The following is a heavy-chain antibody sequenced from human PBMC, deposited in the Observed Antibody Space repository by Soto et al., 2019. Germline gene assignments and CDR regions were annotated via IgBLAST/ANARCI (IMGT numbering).Heavy chain of an antibody. D-gene: IGHD3-9*01. CDR2: IYYSGST. CDR1: GGSISSYY. J-gene: IGHJ4*02. CDR3: ARVSREYYDILTGYSLAFDY. Sequence: SETLSLTCTVSGGSISSYYWSWIRQPPGKGLEWIGYIYYSGSTNYNPSLKSRVTISVDTSKNQFSLKLSSVTAADTAVYYCARVSREYYDILTGYSLAFDYWGQGTLVTVSS. V-gene: IGHV4-59*01.